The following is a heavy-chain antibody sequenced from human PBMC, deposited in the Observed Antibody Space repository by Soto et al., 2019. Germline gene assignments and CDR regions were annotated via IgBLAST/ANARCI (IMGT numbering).Heavy chain of an antibody. CDR3: ATGRPNYFYYGLDV. V-gene: IGHV4-30-4*01. CDR1: GGSIKSDYY. Sequence: QLQLEESGPRLVKPSQTLSLTCTVSGGSIKSDYYWTWVRQPPGGGLEWMGYKYYSGATDSDPSLKRRVSFSLDMSKNQFSLNLTSVTVADTAVYYCATGRPNYFYYGLDVWGQGIPVTVSS. J-gene: IGHJ6*02. CDR2: KYYSGAT.